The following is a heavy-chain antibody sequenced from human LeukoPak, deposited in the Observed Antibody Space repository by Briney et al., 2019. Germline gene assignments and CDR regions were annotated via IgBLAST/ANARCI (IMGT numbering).Heavy chain of an antibody. CDR3: ARVLYKRMYDSTTYYAY. Sequence: SGGSLRLSCGASGFTFDDYWMNWVRQAPGKGLEWVSSISSSSSTIYYADSVKGRFTISRDNAKNSLYLQMNSLRAEDTAVYYCARVLYKRMYDSTTYYAYWGQGILVTVSS. D-gene: IGHD3-22*01. J-gene: IGHJ4*02. CDR2: ISSSSSTI. V-gene: IGHV3-48*01. CDR1: GFTFDDYW.